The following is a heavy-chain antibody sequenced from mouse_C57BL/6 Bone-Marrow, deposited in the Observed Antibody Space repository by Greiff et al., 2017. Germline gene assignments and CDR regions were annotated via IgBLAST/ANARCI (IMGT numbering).Heavy chain of an antibody. D-gene: IGHD1-1*01. Sequence: QVQLKESGAELVKPGASVKMSCKASGYTFTTYPIEWMKQNHGKSLEWIGNFHPYNDDTKYNEKFKGKATLTVEKSSSTVYLELSRLTSDDSAVYYCARPYYYCSRDWYFDVWGTGTTVTVSS. CDR2: FHPYNDDT. V-gene: IGHV1-47*01. CDR1: GYTFTTYP. J-gene: IGHJ1*03. CDR3: ARPYYYCSRDWYFDV.